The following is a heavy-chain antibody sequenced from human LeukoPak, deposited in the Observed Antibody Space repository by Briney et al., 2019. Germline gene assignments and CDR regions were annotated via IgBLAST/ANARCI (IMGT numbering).Heavy chain of an antibody. D-gene: IGHD6-19*01. Sequence: SETLSLTCTVSGGSISNCYWSWIRQPPGRGLEWIGNIYYSGSTNYNPSLKSRVTISVDTSKNQFSLKLTSVTAADTAVYYCARPETSSGWFYFDYWGLGTLVTVSS. CDR3: ARPETSSGWFYFDY. V-gene: IGHV4-59*08. J-gene: IGHJ4*02. CDR2: IYYSGST. CDR1: GGSISNCY.